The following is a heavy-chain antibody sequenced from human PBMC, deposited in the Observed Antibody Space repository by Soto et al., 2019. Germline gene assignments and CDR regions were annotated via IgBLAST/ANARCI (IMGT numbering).Heavy chain of an antibody. CDR3: ARMSIVGRRDYYYGMDV. D-gene: IGHD6-6*01. J-gene: IGHJ6*02. CDR2: TTSSGDYI. V-gene: IGHV3-21*01. Sequence: SGGSLRLSCAASGFTFSDYSINWVRQAPGKGLEWVSSTTSSGDYIYYADSLKGRFTISRDNARNSLYLQLNSLRAEDTAVYYCARMSIVGRRDYYYGMDVWGQGTTVTVSS. CDR1: GFTFSDYS.